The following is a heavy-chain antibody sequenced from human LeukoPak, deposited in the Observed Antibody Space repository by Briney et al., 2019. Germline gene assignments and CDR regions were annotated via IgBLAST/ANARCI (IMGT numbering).Heavy chain of an antibody. D-gene: IGHD4-23*01. V-gene: IGHV4-38-2*02. CDR2: IYHSGST. CDR3: ARHPGGSAGAFDI. Sequence: SETLSLTCTVSGYSISSGYYWGWIRQPPGKGLEWIGSIYHSGSTYYNPSLKSRVTISVDTSKNQFSLKLSSVTAADTAVYYCARHPGGSAGAFDIWGQGTMVTVSS. J-gene: IGHJ3*02. CDR1: GYSISSGYY.